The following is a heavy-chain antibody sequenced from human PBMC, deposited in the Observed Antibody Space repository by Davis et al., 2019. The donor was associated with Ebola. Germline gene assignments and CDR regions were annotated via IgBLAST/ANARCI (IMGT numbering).Heavy chain of an antibody. CDR2: IYPHDSDT. Sequence: GGSLRLSCKGFGYSFTNYWIGWVRQMPGKGLEWMGIIYPHDSDTRYSPSFQGQVTISADKSISTAYLQWSSLKASDTAMYYCARHVWVNYYYYYGMDVWGQGTTVTVSS. CDR1: GYSFTNYW. V-gene: IGHV5-51*01. CDR3: ARHVWVNYYYYYGMDV. D-gene: IGHD3-22*01. J-gene: IGHJ6*02.